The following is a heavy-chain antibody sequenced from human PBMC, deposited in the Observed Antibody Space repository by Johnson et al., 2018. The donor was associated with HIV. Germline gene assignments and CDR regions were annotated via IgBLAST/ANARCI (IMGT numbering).Heavy chain of an antibody. D-gene: IGHD3-16*01. CDR3: ARANLSPFGGVNDAFDV. CDR2: LFSDGTT. J-gene: IGHJ3*01. V-gene: IGHV3-66*01. CDR1: GFTFSSYW. Sequence: MQLVESGGGLVQPGGSLRLSCAASGFTFSSYWMSWVRQAPGKGLEWVSVLFSDGTTYYADSVKGRFTISRDNSKNTLFLQMNSLRAEDTAVYYCARANLSPFGGVNDAFDVWGQGTMVTVSS.